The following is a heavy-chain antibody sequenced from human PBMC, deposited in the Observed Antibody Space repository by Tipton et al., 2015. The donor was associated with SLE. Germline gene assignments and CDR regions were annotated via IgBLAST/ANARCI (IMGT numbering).Heavy chain of an antibody. J-gene: IGHJ4*02. Sequence: TLSLTCTVSGGSISSGDYYWSWIRQPPGKGLEWIGTIYYSGSTYYNPSLKSRVTISVDTSKNQFSLKLSSVTAADTAVYYCARELEGVGSQQLVNWGQGTLVTVSS. CDR1: GGSISSGDYY. V-gene: IGHV4-39*07. CDR3: ARELEGVGSQQLVN. CDR2: IYYSGST. D-gene: IGHD6-13*01.